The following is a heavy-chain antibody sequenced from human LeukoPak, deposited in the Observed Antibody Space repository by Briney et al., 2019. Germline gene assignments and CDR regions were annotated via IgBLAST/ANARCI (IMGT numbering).Heavy chain of an antibody. V-gene: IGHV7-4-1*02. D-gene: IGHD3-16*02. CDR1: GYTFTSYA. J-gene: IGHJ6*03. CDR3: ARLSMITFGGVIADYYYYMDV. CDR2: INTNTGNP. Sequence: GASVKVSCKASGYTFTSYAMNWVRQAPGQGLEWMGWINTNTGNPTYAQGFTGRVVFSLDTSVSTAYLQISSLKAEDTAVYYCARLSMITFGGVIADYYYYMDVWGKGTTVTVSS.